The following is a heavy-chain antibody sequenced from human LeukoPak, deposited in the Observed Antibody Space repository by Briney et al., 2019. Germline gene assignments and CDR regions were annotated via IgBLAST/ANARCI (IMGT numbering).Heavy chain of an antibody. CDR2: ISSSGSTI. Sequence: PGGSLRLSCAASGFTFSSYEMNWVRQAPGKGLEWXSYISSSGSTIYYADSVKGRFTISRDNAKNSLYLQMNSLRAEDTAVYYCARTTRSGWVTFDNWGQGTLVTASS. CDR3: ARTTRSGWVTFDN. J-gene: IGHJ4*02. CDR1: GFTFSSYE. D-gene: IGHD6-19*01. V-gene: IGHV3-48*03.